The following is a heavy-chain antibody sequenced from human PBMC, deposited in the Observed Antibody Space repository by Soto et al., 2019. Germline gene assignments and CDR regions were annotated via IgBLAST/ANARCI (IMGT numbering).Heavy chain of an antibody. J-gene: IGHJ6*02. CDR1: GGSISSYY. D-gene: IGHD3-10*01. CDR3: ARGDPLLWFGEKVYYGMDV. V-gene: IGHV4-59*01. CDR2: IYYSGST. Sequence: PSDTLSLTCTVSGGSISSYYWSWIRQPPGKGLEWIGYIYYSGSTNYNPSLKSRVTISVDTSKNQFSLKLSSVTAADTAVYYCARGDPLLWFGEKVYYGMDVWGQGTTVTVSS.